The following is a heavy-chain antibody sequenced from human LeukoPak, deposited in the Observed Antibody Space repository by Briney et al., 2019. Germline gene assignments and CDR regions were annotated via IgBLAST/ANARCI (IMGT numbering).Heavy chain of an antibody. V-gene: IGHV4-34*01. Sequence: SETLSLTCAVYGGSFSGYYWSWIRQPPGKGLEWIGEINHSGSTNYNPSHKSRVTISVDTSKNQFSLKLSSVTAADTAVYYWARGPVSDYWGEGTLVTVSS. CDR2: INHSGST. J-gene: IGHJ4*02. CDR1: GGSFSGYY. CDR3: ARGPVSDY.